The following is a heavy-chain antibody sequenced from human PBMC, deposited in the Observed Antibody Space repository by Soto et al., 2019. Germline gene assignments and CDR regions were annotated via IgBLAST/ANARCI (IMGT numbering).Heavy chain of an antibody. J-gene: IGHJ4*02. V-gene: IGHV4-59*01. CDR1: NGSISSYY. CDR2: IYYSGST. Sequence: SETLSLTCTVSNGSISSYYWSWIRQPPGRSLEWIGHIYYSGSTNYNPSLKSRVTISVDTSKNQFSLKRSSVTAADTAVYYCARGRPPTYYYDRGPWFDYWGQGTLVTVSS. CDR3: ARGRPPTYYYDRGPWFDY. D-gene: IGHD3-22*01.